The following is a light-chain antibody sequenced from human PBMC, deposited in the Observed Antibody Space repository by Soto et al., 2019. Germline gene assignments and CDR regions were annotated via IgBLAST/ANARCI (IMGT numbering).Light chain of an antibody. J-gene: IGKJ4*01. CDR2: HSS. Sequence: IVMTQSPGTLSLSAGDRATLSCRASQSITTHLAWYQQRPGQAPRLLIYHSSTRATGVPTRFSGSGSGTDFTLTINSLQSEDIAVYYCQQYGSSPSSTFGGGTKVHIK. V-gene: IGKV3-15*01. CDR3: QQYGSSPSST. CDR1: QSITTH.